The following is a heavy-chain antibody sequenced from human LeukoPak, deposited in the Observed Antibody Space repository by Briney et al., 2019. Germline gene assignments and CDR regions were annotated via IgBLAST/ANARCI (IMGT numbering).Heavy chain of an antibody. Sequence: GGSRRLSCAASGFTVSSSYMSWVRQAPGKGLEWVSVIYIVGSTYYADSVKGRFTISRDNSKNTLYLQMNSLRAEDTAVYYCARAGIGNWGQGTLVTVSS. D-gene: IGHD1-1*01. V-gene: IGHV3-53*01. CDR3: ARAGIGN. CDR2: IYIVGST. J-gene: IGHJ4*02. CDR1: GFTVSSSY.